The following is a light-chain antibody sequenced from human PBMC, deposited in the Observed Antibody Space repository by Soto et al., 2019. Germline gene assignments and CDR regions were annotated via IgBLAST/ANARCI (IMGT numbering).Light chain of an antibody. CDR2: AAS. Sequence: ETVMTQSPAALSVSPGETATLSCRASQSVSRNLAWYQQKPGQAPRLLIYAASTRATGIPARFRGSGSGTEFTLTISSLQSEDFAVYFCQQRRNWVSFGPGTRV. V-gene: IGKV3-15*01. J-gene: IGKJ3*01. CDR3: QQRRNWVS. CDR1: QSVSRN.